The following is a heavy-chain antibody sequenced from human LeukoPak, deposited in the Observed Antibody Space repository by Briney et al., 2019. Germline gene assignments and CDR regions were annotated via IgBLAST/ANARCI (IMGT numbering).Heavy chain of an antibody. V-gene: IGHV3-30-3*01. Sequence: GGSLRLSCAASGFTFSSYAMHWVCQAPGKGLEWVAVISYDGSNKYYADSVKGRFTISRDNSKNTLYLQMNSLRAEDTAVYYCAREGNYVDYWGQGTLVTVSS. CDR3: AREGNYVDY. CDR1: GFTFSSYA. J-gene: IGHJ4*02. CDR2: ISYDGSNK. D-gene: IGHD3-10*01.